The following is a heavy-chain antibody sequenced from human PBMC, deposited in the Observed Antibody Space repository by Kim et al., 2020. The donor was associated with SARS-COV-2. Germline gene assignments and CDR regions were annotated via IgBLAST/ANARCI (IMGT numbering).Heavy chain of an antibody. CDR2: IWYDGSNK. CDR3: ARADWGSKSAFDI. Sequence: GGSLRLSCAASGFTFSSYGMHWVRQAPGKGLEWVAVIWYDGSNKYYADSVKGRFTISRDNSKNTLYLQMNSLRAEDTAVYYCARADWGSKSAFDIWGQGTMVTVSS. J-gene: IGHJ3*02. CDR1: GFTFSSYG. V-gene: IGHV3-33*01. D-gene: IGHD7-27*01.